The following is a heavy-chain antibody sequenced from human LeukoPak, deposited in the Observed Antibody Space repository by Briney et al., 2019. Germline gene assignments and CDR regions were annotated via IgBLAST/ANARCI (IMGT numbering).Heavy chain of an antibody. V-gene: IGHV3-23*01. CDR3: AKNIAAAGTSVLDY. J-gene: IGHJ4*02. Sequence: PGGSLRLSCAASGFTFSSYAMSWVRQAPGKGQEWVSAISGSGGSTYYADSVKGRFTISRGNSKNTLYLQMNSLRAEDTAVYYCAKNIAAAGTSVLDYWGQGTLVTVSS. CDR1: GFTFSSYA. D-gene: IGHD6-13*01. CDR2: ISGSGGST.